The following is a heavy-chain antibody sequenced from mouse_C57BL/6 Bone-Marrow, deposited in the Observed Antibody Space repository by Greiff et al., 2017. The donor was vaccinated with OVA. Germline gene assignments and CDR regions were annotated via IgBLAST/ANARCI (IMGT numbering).Heavy chain of an antibody. V-gene: IGHV14-4*01. CDR1: GFNIKDDY. CDR3: TTGRTRAWLAY. J-gene: IGHJ3*01. CDR2: IDPENGDT. Sequence: EVQLQESGAELVRPGASVKLSCTASGFNIKDDYMHWVKQRPEQGLEWIGWIDPENGDTEYASKFQGKATITADTSSNTAYLQLRSLKAEDTAVYYCTTGRTRAWLAYWGQGTLVTVSA.